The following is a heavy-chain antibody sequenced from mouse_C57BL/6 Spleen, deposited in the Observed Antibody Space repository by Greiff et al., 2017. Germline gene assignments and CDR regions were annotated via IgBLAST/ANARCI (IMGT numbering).Heavy chain of an antibody. CDR2: SNPSTGGT. J-gene: IGHJ4*01. D-gene: IGHD1-2*01. Sequence: VQLQQSGPELVKPGASVKISCKASGYSFTGYYMNWVKQSPEKSLEWIGESNPSTGGTTYNQKFKAKATLTVDKSSSTAYMQLKSLTSEDSAVYYCARGYYGLYAMDYWGQGTSVTVSS. CDR1: GYSFTGYY. CDR3: ARGYYGLYAMDY. V-gene: IGHV1-42*01.